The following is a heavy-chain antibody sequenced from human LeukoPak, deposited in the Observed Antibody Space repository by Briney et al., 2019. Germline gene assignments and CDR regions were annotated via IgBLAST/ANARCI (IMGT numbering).Heavy chain of an antibody. CDR2: IYYSGST. CDR3: AREKRYYDILTGYSSPGPFDY. D-gene: IGHD3-9*01. V-gene: IGHV4-59*12. J-gene: IGHJ4*02. CDR1: LGSIISYY. Sequence: PSETLSLTCTFSLGSIISYYWSWIRQPPGKGLEWIGYIYYSGSTNYNPSLKSRVTISVDTSKNQFSLKLSSVTAADTAVYYCAREKRYYDILTGYSSPGPFDYWGQGTLVTVSS.